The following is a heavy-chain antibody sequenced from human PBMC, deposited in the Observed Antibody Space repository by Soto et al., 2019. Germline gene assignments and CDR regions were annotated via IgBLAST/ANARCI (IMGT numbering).Heavy chain of an antibody. D-gene: IGHD6-13*01. Sequence: EVQLVETGGGLIQPGGSLRLSCAASGFTVSSNYMSWVRQAPGKGLEWVSVIYSGGSTYYADSVKGRFTISRDNSKNTPYLQMNSLRAEDTAVYYCARDPDIAAPYGMDVWGQGTTVTVSS. V-gene: IGHV3-53*02. CDR2: IYSGGST. CDR1: GFTVSSNY. CDR3: ARDPDIAAPYGMDV. J-gene: IGHJ6*02.